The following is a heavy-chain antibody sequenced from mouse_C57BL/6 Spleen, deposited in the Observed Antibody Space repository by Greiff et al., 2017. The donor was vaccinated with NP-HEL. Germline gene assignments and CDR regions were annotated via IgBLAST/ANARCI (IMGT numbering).Heavy chain of an antibody. D-gene: IGHD3-2*02. CDR2: IWTGGGT. CDR1: GFSLTSYA. CDR3: ARGDSSGYVFAY. V-gene: IGHV2-9-1*01. J-gene: IGHJ3*01. Sequence: QVQLKESGPGLVAPSQSLSITCTVSGFSLTSYAISWVRQPPGKGLEWLGVIWTGGGTTYNSALKSRLSISKDNSKSQVFLKMNSLQTDDTARYYCARGDSSGYVFAYWGQGTLVTVAA.